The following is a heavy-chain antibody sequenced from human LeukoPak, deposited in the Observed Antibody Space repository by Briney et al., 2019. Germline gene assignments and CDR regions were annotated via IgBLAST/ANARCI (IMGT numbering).Heavy chain of an antibody. Sequence: PGGSLRLSCAASGFTFSSYALSWVRQAPGKGLEWVSTISGTGGSTYYADSVKGRFTISRDKSKNTLDLQMNNLRAEDTANYYCAKYYYGSRRGNSYSLDFWGQGTLVTVSS. V-gene: IGHV3-23*01. CDR2: ISGTGGST. CDR1: GFTFSSYA. D-gene: IGHD3-10*01. CDR3: AKYYYGSRRGNSYSLDF. J-gene: IGHJ4*02.